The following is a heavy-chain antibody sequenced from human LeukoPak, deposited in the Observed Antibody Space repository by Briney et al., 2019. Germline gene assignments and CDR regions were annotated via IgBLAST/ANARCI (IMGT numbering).Heavy chain of an antibody. J-gene: IGHJ4*02. D-gene: IGHD1-26*01. V-gene: IGHV3-23*01. CDR3: AKEETEWELSPFGY. Sequence: GGSLRLSCAASGFTFSSYGMSWVRQAPGKGLEWVSGISGSGGSTYYADSVKGRFTISRDNSKNTLYLQMNSLRAEDTAVYYCAKEETEWELSPFGYWGQGTLVTVSS. CDR2: ISGSGGST. CDR1: GFTFSSYG.